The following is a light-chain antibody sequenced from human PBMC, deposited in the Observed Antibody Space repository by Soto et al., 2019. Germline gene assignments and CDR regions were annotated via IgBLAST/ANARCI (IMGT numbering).Light chain of an antibody. V-gene: IGKV1-5*01. CDR3: QQYNSYTWT. CDR2: DAS. CDR1: QSSSSW. Sequence: MQMTQSPSTLSASVGARFNITCRVSQSSSSWLAWYQQKPVKAPKLLIYDASSLESGVPSRFSGSGSGTEFTLTISSLQPDDFATYYCQQYNSYTWTFGQGTKVDIK. J-gene: IGKJ1*01.